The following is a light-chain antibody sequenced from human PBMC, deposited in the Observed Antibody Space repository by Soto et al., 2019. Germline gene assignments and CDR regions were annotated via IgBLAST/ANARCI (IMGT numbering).Light chain of an antibody. CDR1: QGIGNA. Sequence: DIPLTQSPSSLSASVGDRVTITCRASQGIGNALAWYQQRPGKVPKLLISGASTLQSGVSSRFSGSGFGTDFTLTISSLQPEDVAIYYCQKYDSTPTFGPGTKVEVK. J-gene: IGKJ1*01. V-gene: IGKV1-27*01. CDR3: QKYDSTPT. CDR2: GAS.